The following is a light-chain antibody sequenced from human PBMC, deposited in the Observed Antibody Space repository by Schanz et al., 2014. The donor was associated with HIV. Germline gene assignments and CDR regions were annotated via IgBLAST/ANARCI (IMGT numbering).Light chain of an antibody. CDR1: QSISSY. V-gene: IGKV1-39*01. Sequence: DIQMIQSPSSLSASVGDRVTITCRASQSISSYLNWYQQKPGRAPKLLIYAASSLQSGVPSRFSGSGSGTDFTLTISSLQPDDFATYYCLQYNDYAYSFGQGTKLEIK. J-gene: IGKJ2*03. CDR2: AAS. CDR3: LQYNDYAYS.